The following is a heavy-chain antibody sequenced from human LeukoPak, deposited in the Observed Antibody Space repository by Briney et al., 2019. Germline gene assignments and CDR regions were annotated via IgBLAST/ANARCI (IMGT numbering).Heavy chain of an antibody. Sequence: GGSLKLSCAASGFTFSSYAMSWVRRAPGKGLEWASSISGSGGNTYYAQSVKGRFSISRDNSKNTLNLQMDSLRADDTALYFCAKDPWNTAVPNTNGWFDPWGQGTLVTVSS. CDR1: GFTFSSYA. CDR3: AKDPWNTAVPNTNGWFDP. J-gene: IGHJ5*02. D-gene: IGHD5-18*01. CDR2: ISGSGGNT. V-gene: IGHV3-23*01.